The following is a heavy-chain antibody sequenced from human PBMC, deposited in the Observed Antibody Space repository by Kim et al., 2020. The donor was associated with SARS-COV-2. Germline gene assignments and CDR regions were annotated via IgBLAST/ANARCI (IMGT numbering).Heavy chain of an antibody. D-gene: IGHD3-22*01. CDR3: ARHEAYYYDSSGYYHPFDY. CDR2: IYYSGST. V-gene: IGHV4-39*01. J-gene: IGHJ4*02. Sequence: SETLSLTCTVSGGSISSSSYYWGWIRQPPGKGLEWIGSIYYSGSTYYNPSLKSRVTISVDTSKNQFSLKLSSVTAADTAVYYCARHEAYYYDSSGYYHPFDYWGQGTLVTVSS. CDR1: GGSISSSSYY.